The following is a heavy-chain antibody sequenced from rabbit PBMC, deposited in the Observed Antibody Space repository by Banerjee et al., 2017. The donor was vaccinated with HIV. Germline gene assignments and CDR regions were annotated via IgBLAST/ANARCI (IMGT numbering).Heavy chain of an antibody. J-gene: IGHJ4*01. Sequence: QEQLVESGGGLVTPGGTLTLTCTASGSDISGYSISWVRQAPGKGLEWIACIVPDSAGTDYASWVNGRFTSSLDTAQNTVFLQMTSLTAADTATYFCTRDLAGVIGWNFDLWGPGTLVTVS. CDR1: GSDISGYS. V-gene: IGHV1S43*01. D-gene: IGHD4-1*01. CDR2: IVPDSAGT. CDR3: TRDLAGVIGWNFDL.